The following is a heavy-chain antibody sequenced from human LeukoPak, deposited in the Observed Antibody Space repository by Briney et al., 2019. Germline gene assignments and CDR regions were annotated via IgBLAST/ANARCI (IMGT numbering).Heavy chain of an antibody. CDR1: GGSVSSYY. V-gene: IGHV4-59*02. CDR3: ARSAGYFDY. J-gene: IGHJ4*02. Sequence: KSSETLSLTRSVFGGSVSSYYWSCIRQPPGKGLEWIGYISYSGSTNYNPSLMSRVTISLATSKNQFSLKLSSVTAADTAVYYCARSAGYFDYWGQGTLVTVSS. CDR2: ISYSGST.